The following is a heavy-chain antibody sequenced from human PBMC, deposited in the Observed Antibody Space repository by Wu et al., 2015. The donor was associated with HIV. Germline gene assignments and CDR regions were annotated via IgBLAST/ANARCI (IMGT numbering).Heavy chain of an antibody. D-gene: IGHD3-22*01. CDR1: GGTFSSYA. V-gene: IGHV1-69*12. J-gene: IGHJ3*02. CDR3: ARDSYYYDSSGRNTRAFDI. Sequence: QVQLVQSGAEVKKPGSSVKVSCKASGGTFSSYAISWVRQAPGQGLEWMGGIIPIFGTANYAQKFQGRVTITADESTSTAYMELSSLRSDDTAVYYCARDSYYYDSSGRNTRAFDIWGQGTSGHRSLQ. CDR2: IIPIFGTA.